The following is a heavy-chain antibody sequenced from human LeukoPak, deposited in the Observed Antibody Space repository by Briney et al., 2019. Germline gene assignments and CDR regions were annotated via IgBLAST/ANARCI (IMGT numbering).Heavy chain of an antibody. Sequence: GGSLRLSCAASGFIFNSYAMAWVRKGPEKGLEWVSSITDSGIRTYYADSVKGRFTISRDNSKNTLFLQMNSLRAEDTAVYYCAKGSRGSYDYWGQGTLVTVSS. CDR1: GFIFNSYA. CDR3: AKGSRGSYDY. V-gene: IGHV3-23*01. CDR2: ITDSGIRT. D-gene: IGHD1-26*01. J-gene: IGHJ4*02.